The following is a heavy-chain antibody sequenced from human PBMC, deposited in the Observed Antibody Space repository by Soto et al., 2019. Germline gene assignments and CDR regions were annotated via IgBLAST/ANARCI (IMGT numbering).Heavy chain of an antibody. CDR1: GYTFTSYG. D-gene: IGHD3-22*01. J-gene: IGHJ4*02. Sequence: QVQLVQSGAEVKKPGASVKVSCKASGYTFTSYGISWVRQAPGQGLEWMGWISAYNGNTNYAQKLQGRVTMTTDTSTSTAYMELRSLISDDTAVYYCARERSHYYASSGYYLGGPDYWGQGTLVTVSS. CDR3: ARERSHYYASSGYYLGGPDY. CDR2: ISAYNGNT. V-gene: IGHV1-18*01.